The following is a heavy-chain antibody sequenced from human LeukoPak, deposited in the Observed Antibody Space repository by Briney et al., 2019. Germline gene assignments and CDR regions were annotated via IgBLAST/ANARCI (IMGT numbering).Heavy chain of an antibody. CDR1: GFTFSNAW. D-gene: IGHD3-10*01. Sequence: GGSLRLSCAASGFTFSNAWMSWVRQAPGKGLEWVGRIKSKTDGGTTDYAAPVKGRFTISRDDSKNTLYLQMNSLKTEDTAVYYCTTDPDLLWFGEGGPDAFDIWGQGTMVTVSS. J-gene: IGHJ3*02. CDR3: TTDPDLLWFGEGGPDAFDI. V-gene: IGHV3-15*01. CDR2: IKSKTDGGTT.